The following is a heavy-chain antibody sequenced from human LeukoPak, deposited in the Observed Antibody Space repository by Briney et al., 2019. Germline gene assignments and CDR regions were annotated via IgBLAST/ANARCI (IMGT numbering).Heavy chain of an antibody. V-gene: IGHV3-15*01. CDR2: IKDKSQGATT. CDR3: TTGLCIGTNCHWDDAFDV. Sequence: PGESLRLSCAVSGFTFNNAWVTRVRQAPGKGLEWVGRIKDKSQGATTDYAAPVRGRFMISRGDSKNMVSLQMNSLKTEDAAVYYCTTGLCIGTNCHWDDAFDVWGQGTTVTVSS. D-gene: IGHD2-2*01. CDR1: GFTFNNAW. J-gene: IGHJ3*01.